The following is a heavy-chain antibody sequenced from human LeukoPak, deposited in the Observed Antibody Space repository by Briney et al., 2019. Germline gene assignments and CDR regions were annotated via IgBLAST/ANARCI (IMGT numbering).Heavy chain of an antibody. J-gene: IGHJ2*01. CDR2: VWYDATND. Sequence: PGGSLRLSCAASGFTFSNYGIHWARQAPGKGLEWVTVVWYDATNDYYADSVKGRFTISKDNSKNTVYLQMNSLSAEDTAVYYCARANYGSWYLDLWGRGTLVTVSS. CDR1: GFTFSNYG. V-gene: IGHV3-33*01. CDR3: ARANYGSWYLDL. D-gene: IGHD5-24*01.